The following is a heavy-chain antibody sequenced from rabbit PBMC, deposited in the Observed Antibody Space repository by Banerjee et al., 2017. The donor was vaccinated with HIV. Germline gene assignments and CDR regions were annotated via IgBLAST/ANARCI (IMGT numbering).Heavy chain of an antibody. V-gene: IGHV1S45*01. CDR2: INTSSGNT. CDR1: GFTLSSYW. CDR3: ARDLAGVIGWNFNL. D-gene: IGHD4-1*01. Sequence: QQQLEESGGGLVKPEGSLTLTCTASGFTLSSYWIYWVRQAPGKGLEWIACINTSSGNTVYASWAKGRFTISKTSSTTVTLQMTSLTAADTATYFCARDLAGVIGWNFNLWGPGTLVTVS. J-gene: IGHJ4*01.